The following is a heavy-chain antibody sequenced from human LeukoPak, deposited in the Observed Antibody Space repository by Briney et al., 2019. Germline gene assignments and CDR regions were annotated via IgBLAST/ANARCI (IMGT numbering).Heavy chain of an antibody. Sequence: LGGSLRLSCAASGFTFSNAWMSWVRQAPGKGLEWVGRIKSKTDGGTTDYAAPVKGRFTISRDDSKNTLYLQMNSLKTEDTAVYYCTTSVGATTLYYFDYWGQGTLVTVSS. CDR1: GFTFSNAW. J-gene: IGHJ4*02. V-gene: IGHV3-15*01. CDR2: IKSKTDGGTT. CDR3: TTSVGATTLYYFDY. D-gene: IGHD1-26*01.